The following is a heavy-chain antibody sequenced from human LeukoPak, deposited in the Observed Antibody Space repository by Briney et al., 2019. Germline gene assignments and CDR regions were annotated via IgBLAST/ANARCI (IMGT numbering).Heavy chain of an antibody. CDR2: ISSSGSAI. CDR1: GFSFSSYE. V-gene: IGHV3-48*03. Sequence: PGGSLRLSCAASGFSFSSYEVNWVRQAPGKGLEWVSYISSSGSAIFYADSVKGRFTISRDNAKNSLFLQMNSLRAEDTAFYYCASKGGFDDWGQGTLVTASS. D-gene: IGHD2-15*01. CDR3: ASKGGFDD. J-gene: IGHJ4*02.